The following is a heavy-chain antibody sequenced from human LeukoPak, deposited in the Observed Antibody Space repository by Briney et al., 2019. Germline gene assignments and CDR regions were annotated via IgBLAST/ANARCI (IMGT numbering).Heavy chain of an antibody. D-gene: IGHD3-22*01. CDR2: IYYSGST. CDR1: GGSISSYY. Sequence: PSETLSLTCTVSGGSISSYYWSWIRQPPGKGLEWIGYIYYSGSTNYNPSLKSRVTISLDTSKSQFSLKLSSVTAADTAVYYCARRYDSSLYYYYYMDVWGKGTTVTVSS. CDR3: ARRYDSSLYYYYYMDV. V-gene: IGHV4-59*08. J-gene: IGHJ6*03.